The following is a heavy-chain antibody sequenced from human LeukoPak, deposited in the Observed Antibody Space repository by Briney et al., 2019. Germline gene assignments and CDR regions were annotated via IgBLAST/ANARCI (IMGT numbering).Heavy chain of an antibody. CDR2: IKHDGTDE. Sequence: GGSLRLSCAASGFTFSSYAMIWVRQAPGKGLEWVANIKHDGTDENYLESVEGRFTISRDNTKKALYLQMNSLRVEDTGVYFCAREGRPDALDVWGQGTMVTVSS. V-gene: IGHV3-7*01. CDR3: AREGRPDALDV. J-gene: IGHJ3*01. CDR1: GFTFSSYA.